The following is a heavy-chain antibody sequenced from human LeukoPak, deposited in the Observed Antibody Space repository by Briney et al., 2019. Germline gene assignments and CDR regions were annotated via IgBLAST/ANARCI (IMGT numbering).Heavy chain of an antibody. D-gene: IGHD5-18*01. J-gene: IGHJ5*02. CDR3: AKDLSWNTADR. CDR1: GFTYTDYW. V-gene: IGHV3-74*01. Sequence: GGSLRLSCVGSGFTYTDYWMHCFRQAPGKGPVWVSRINPDGTIIDYADSVKGRFSISRDNAKNLLYLQMNGLRADDTAVYYCAKDLSWNTADRWGQGILVTVSS. CDR2: INPDGTII.